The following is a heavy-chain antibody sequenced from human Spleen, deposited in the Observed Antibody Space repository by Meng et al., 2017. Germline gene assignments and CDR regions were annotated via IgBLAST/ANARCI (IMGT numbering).Heavy chain of an antibody. Sequence: QVQLVQSGAEVKKRGASVEVSCKASDYTLTTYDINWVRQAPGQGLEWMGWIGTYNGNTSYTQMLQDRVTVTRDTSTSTVYMELSSLTSEDTAVYYCARGTPGRRYADYWGQGTLVTVSS. CDR3: ARGTPGRRYADY. J-gene: IGHJ4*02. CDR1: DYTLTTYD. D-gene: IGHD3-10*01. CDR2: IGTYNGNT. V-gene: IGHV1-18*01.